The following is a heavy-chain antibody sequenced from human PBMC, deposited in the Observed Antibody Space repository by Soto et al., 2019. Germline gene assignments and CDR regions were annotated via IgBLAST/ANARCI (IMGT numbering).Heavy chain of an antibody. D-gene: IGHD6-19*01. CDR3: AREGEGWRQWLTHAFDY. Sequence: PGGSLRLSCAASGFTFSSYGMHWVRQAPGKGLEWVAVIWYDGSNKYYADSVKGRFTISRDNSKNTLYLQMNSLRAEDTAVYYCAREGEGWRQWLTHAFDYWGQGTLVTVSS. CDR1: GFTFSSYG. J-gene: IGHJ4*02. CDR2: IWYDGSNK. V-gene: IGHV3-33*01.